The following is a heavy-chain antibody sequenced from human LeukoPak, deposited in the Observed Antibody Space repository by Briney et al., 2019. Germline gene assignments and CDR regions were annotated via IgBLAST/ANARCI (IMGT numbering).Heavy chain of an antibody. J-gene: IGHJ4*02. CDR3: ARDQGGNWNSNFDY. CDR1: GYTFTKYD. D-gene: IGHD1-7*01. CDR2: ISAYNGNT. V-gene: IGHV1-18*01. Sequence: ASVKVSCKASGYTFTKYDITWVRQAPGQGLEWMGWISAYNGNTNYAQKLQGRVTVTTDTSTSTAYMELRSLRSDDAAVYYCARDQGGNWNSNFDYWGQGTLVTVSS.